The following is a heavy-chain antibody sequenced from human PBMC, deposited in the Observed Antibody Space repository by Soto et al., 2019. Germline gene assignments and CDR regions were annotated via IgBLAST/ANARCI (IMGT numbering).Heavy chain of an antibody. J-gene: IGHJ6*02. V-gene: IGHV1-8*01. Sequence: QVLLVQSGAEVKKPGASVKVSCKASGYSFTTYEINWVRQVTGQGLEWMGWMNPNSGNTGYAQKFQGRVTMTRNTPISTAYMGLRSLRSEDTAVYYCARWSDLYCNYRMDVWGQGTTITVSS. CDR1: GYSFTTYE. CDR3: ARWSDLYCNYRMDV. CDR2: MNPNSGNT. D-gene: IGHD3-3*01.